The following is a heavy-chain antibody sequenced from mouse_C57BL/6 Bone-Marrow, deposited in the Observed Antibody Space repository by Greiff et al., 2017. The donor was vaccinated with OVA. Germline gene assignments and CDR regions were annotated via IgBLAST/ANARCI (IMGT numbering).Heavy chain of an antibody. J-gene: IGHJ4*01. Sequence: EVKLMESGGGLVQPGGSLKLSCAASGFTFSDYYMYWVRQTPEKRLEWVAYLSNGGGSTYYPDTVKGRFTISRDNAKNTLYLQMSRLKSEDTAMYYCARRGDYDRGYYAMDYWGQGTSVTVSS. CDR1: GFTFSDYY. V-gene: IGHV5-12*01. D-gene: IGHD2-4*01. CDR3: ARRGDYDRGYYAMDY. CDR2: LSNGGGST.